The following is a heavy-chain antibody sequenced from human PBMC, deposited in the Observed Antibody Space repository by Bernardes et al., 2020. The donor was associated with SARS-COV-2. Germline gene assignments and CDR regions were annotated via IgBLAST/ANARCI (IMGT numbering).Heavy chain of an antibody. D-gene: IGHD6-13*01. CDR2: ISGPGRT. CDR3: AKELAYGSSWRDYSYYFGMDV. Sequence: GSLRLSCAASGFTFSTYAMSWVRQAPGKGLEWVSDISGPGRTYYADSVKGRFTISRDNSKNTLYLEMNSLRAEDTAVYYCAKELAYGSSWRDYSYYFGMDVWGQGTTVTVSS. CDR1: GFTFSTYA. J-gene: IGHJ6*02. V-gene: IGHV3-23*01.